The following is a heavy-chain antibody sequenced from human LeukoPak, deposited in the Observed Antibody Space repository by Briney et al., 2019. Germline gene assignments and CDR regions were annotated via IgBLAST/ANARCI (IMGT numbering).Heavy chain of an antibody. CDR3: ARKAARTSGYDY. CDR1: GFTFNNYG. V-gene: IGHV3-23*01. J-gene: IGHJ4*02. Sequence: PGGSLRLSCAVSGFTFNNYGMSWVRPAPGMGLEWVSAIADGGETTYYADSVKGRFTISRYYSKNTLNLQMNSVRAEDTAVYYCARKAARTSGYDYWGQGILVTVSS. D-gene: IGHD3-22*01. CDR2: IADGGETT.